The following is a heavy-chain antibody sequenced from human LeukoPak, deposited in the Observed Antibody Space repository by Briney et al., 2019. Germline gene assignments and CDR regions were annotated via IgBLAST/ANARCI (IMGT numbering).Heavy chain of an antibody. V-gene: IGHV4-59*01. J-gene: IGHJ4*02. CDR3: AREVYGALVY. Sequence: SETLSLTCTVSGGSISSYYWSWIRQPPGKGLEWIGYIYYSGSTNYNPSLKSRVTISVDTSKNQFSLKLSSVTAADTAAYYCAREVYGALVYWGQGTLVTVSS. CDR1: GGSISSYY. CDR2: IYYSGST. D-gene: IGHD4-17*01.